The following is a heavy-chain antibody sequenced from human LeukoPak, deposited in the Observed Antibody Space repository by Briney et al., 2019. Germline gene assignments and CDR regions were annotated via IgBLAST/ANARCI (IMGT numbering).Heavy chain of an antibody. Sequence: PGGSLRLSCAASGFTFSSYWMSWVRQAPGKGLEWVANIKQDGSEKYYVDSVKGRFTISRDNAKSSLYLQMNSLRAEDTAVYYCAKDSGYYGHDYWGQGTLVTVSS. V-gene: IGHV3-7*01. J-gene: IGHJ4*02. CDR1: GFTFSSYW. D-gene: IGHD3-10*01. CDR2: IKQDGSEK. CDR3: AKDSGYYGHDY.